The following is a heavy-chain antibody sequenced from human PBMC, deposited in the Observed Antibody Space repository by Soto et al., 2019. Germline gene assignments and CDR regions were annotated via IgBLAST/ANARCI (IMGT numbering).Heavy chain of an antibody. CDR1: GGSISSGGYY. V-gene: IGHV4-31*03. J-gene: IGHJ6*03. D-gene: IGHD5-12*01. Sequence: QVQLQESGPGLVKPSQTLSLTYTVSGGSISSGGYYWSWIRQHPGKGLEWIGYIYYSGSTYYNPSLKSRVTMSVDTSENQFSLRLSSVTAADTAVYYCARKDSDYADYMDVWGKGTTVTVSS. CDR2: IYYSGST. CDR3: ARKDSDYADYMDV.